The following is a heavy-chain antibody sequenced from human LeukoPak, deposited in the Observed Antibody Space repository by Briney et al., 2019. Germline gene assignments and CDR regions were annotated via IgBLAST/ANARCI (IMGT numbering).Heavy chain of an antibody. J-gene: IGHJ6*02. D-gene: IGHD5-12*01. Sequence: PGGSLRLSCAASGFTFSSYAMSWVRQAPGKGPEWVSAISGSGGSTYYADSVKGRFTISRDNSKNTLYLQMNSLRAEDTAVYYCAKDRYPVATTHPYYYYGMDVWGQGTTVTVSS. V-gene: IGHV3-23*01. CDR2: ISGSGGST. CDR1: GFTFSSYA. CDR3: AKDRYPVATTHPYYYYGMDV.